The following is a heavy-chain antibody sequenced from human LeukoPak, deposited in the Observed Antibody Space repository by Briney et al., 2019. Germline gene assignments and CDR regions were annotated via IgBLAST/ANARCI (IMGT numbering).Heavy chain of an antibody. V-gene: IGHV1-2*02. CDR3: ARSDSYGQYYFDY. Sequence: ASVKVSCKASGYTFTGYYMHWVRQAPGQGLEWMGWINPNSGGTNYAQKFQGRVTMTRDTSISTAYMELSGLRSDDTAVYYCARSDSYGQYYFDYWGQGTLVTVSS. CDR1: GYTFTGYY. J-gene: IGHJ4*02. D-gene: IGHD5-18*01. CDR2: INPNSGGT.